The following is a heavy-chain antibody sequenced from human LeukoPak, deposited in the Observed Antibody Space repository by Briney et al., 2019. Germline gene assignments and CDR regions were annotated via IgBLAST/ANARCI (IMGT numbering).Heavy chain of an antibody. CDR3: ARARGYSYGTIDY. J-gene: IGHJ4*02. D-gene: IGHD5-18*01. CDR2: ISGSGGST. V-gene: IGHV3-23*01. CDR1: GFTFSSYA. Sequence: GGSLRLSCAASGFTFSSYAMSWVRQAPGKGLEWVSAISGSGGSTYYADSVKGRFTISRDNSKNSLYLQMNSLRAEDTALYYCARARGYSYGTIDYWGQGTLVTVSS.